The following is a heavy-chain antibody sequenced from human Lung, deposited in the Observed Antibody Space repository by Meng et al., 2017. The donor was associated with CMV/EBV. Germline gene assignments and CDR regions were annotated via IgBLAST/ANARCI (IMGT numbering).Heavy chain of an antibody. CDR1: GFTFNSYS. Sequence: EVQLVESGXXXXXGXGSXRLSCAASGFTFNSYSMNWVRQAPGKGLEWVSSISSSSSYIYYADSVKGRFTISRDNAKNSLYLQMNSLRAEDTAVYYCARDREVRNFDYWGQGTLVTVSS. D-gene: IGHD3-10*01. V-gene: IGHV3-21*01. J-gene: IGHJ4*02. CDR2: ISSSSSYI. CDR3: ARDREVRNFDY.